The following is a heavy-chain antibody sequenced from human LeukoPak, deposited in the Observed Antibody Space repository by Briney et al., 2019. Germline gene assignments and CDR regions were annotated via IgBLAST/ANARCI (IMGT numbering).Heavy chain of an antibody. CDR2: IIPTFGTA. CDR3: AAVVIAVAGYFDY. V-gene: IGHV1-69*05. J-gene: IGHJ4*02. D-gene: IGHD6-19*01. CDR1: GGTFSSYA. Sequence: SVKVSCKASGGTFSSYAISWVRQAPGQGLEWMGRIIPTFGTASYAQKFQGRVTITTDESTSTAYMELSSLRSEDTAVYYCAAVVIAVAGYFDYWGQGTLVTVSS.